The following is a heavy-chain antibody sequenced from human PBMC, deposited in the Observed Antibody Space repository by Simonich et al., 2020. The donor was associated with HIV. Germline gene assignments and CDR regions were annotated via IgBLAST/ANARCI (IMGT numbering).Heavy chain of an antibody. J-gene: IGHJ4*02. Sequence: GLGWIGYIYNSGSTNYNPSLKSRVTISVDTSKNQFSLKLSSVTAADTAVYYCARRGITVSTGYFDYWGQGTLVTVSS. CDR2: IYNSGST. CDR3: ARRGITVSTGYFDY. V-gene: IGHV4-59*08. D-gene: IGHD1-7*01.